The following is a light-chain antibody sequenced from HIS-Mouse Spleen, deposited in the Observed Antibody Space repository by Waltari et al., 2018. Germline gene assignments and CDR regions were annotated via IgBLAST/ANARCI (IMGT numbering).Light chain of an antibody. CDR3: SSYVGSNNYV. CDR1: SSDVGGYNY. J-gene: IGLJ1*01. V-gene: IGLV2-8*01. CDR2: EVS. Sequence: QSALTQPPSASGSPGQSVTISCTGTSSDVGGYNYVPWYQQHPGKAPKLMIYEVSKRPSGVPDRFSGSKSGNTASLTVSGLQAEDEADYYCSSYVGSNNYVFGTGTKVTVL.